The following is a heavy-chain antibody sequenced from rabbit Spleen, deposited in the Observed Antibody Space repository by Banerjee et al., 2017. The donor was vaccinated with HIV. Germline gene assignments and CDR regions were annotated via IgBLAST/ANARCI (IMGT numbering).Heavy chain of an antibody. D-gene: IGHD4-1*01. CDR1: GFDFSNSG. CDR2: IDPVFGVT. CDR3: VRDQAGDADYGPYDVNL. V-gene: IGHV1S47*01. J-gene: IGHJ4*01. Sequence: QQQLVESGGALVQPGASLKLSCNASGFDFSNSGVSWIRQAPGKGLEWIGDIDPVFGVTYYAKGVKGRFTIYSHNARNTLVLQLNSLTAADTATYFCVRDQAGDADYGPYDVNLWGPGTLVTVS.